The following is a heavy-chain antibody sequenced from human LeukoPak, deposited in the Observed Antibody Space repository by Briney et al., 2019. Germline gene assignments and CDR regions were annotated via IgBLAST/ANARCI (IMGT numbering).Heavy chain of an antibody. D-gene: IGHD5-18*01. CDR2: ITHTTTTK. V-gene: IGHV3-48*02. Sequence: GGSLRLSCAASGFTFTIHSFNWVRQAPGKGLGWVSHITHTTTTKYYADSVKGRFTISRDNAKNSLYLQMDSLRDEDTAVYYCTRDCGYSYAMDYWGQGTLVTVSS. J-gene: IGHJ4*02. CDR1: GFTFTIHS. CDR3: TRDCGYSYAMDY.